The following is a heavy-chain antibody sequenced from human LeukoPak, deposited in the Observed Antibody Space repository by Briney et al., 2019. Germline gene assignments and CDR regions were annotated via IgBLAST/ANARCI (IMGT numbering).Heavy chain of an antibody. J-gene: IGHJ3*01. CDR1: GFAFRSFA. CDR3: ARMSASGRTNGAFDA. CDR2: ISHDGSSD. V-gene: IGHV3-30-3*01. Sequence: PGKSLRLSCAASGFAFRSFAMHWVRQAPGKGLDWVAVISHDGSSDYYSPSLRGRFTISRDTSKNTLYLQMNRLRPDDTATYYCARMSASGRTNGAFDAWGRGTMVTVSS. D-gene: IGHD6-19*01.